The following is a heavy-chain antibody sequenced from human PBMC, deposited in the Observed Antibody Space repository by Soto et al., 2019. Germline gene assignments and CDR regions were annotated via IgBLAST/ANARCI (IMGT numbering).Heavy chain of an antibody. V-gene: IGHV1-3*01. CDR2: INADNGDT. CDR1: RYSFTSYA. J-gene: IGHJ4*02. D-gene: IGHD4-4*01. CDR3: ARELQGLYYFDF. Sequence: SVKVPCKTSRYSFTSYAMHLSRQAPGQRLEWLGWINADNGDTKYSQKFSGRVTITRDTSANTAFMELSSLRSEDTAMYYCARELQGLYYFDFWGQGTLVTAPQ.